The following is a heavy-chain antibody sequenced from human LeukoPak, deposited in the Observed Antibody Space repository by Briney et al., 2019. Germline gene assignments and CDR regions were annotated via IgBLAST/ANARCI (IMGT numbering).Heavy chain of an antibody. D-gene: IGHD7-27*01. J-gene: IGHJ4*02. CDR1: GDSFSNNSAA. CDR3: ARDGARGTGIAYYFDY. Sequence: SQTLSLTCAISGDSFSNNSAAWDWLRQSPSRGLEWLGRTYYRSKWFIDYAAFVESRITINPDTSKNQFSLQLNSVIPEDTAVYYCARDGARGTGIAYYFDYWGQGTLVTVSS. V-gene: IGHV6-1*01. CDR2: TYYRSKWFI.